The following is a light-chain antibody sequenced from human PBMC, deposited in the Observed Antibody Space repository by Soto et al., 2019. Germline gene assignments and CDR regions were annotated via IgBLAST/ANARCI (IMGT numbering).Light chain of an antibody. CDR2: VAS. CDR3: QQDNGYPLT. Sequence: DLQLTQSPSFLSASVGDRVTITCRASQGISSFLAWYQQKPGKAPKLLIYVASTLQTGVPSRFSGSGSGTEFTLTISSLQPEDFATYYCQQDNGYPLTFGGGTKVEIK. V-gene: IGKV1-9*01. CDR1: QGISSF. J-gene: IGKJ4*01.